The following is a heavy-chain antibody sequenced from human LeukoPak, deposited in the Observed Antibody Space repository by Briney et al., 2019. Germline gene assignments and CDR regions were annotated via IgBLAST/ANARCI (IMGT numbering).Heavy chain of an antibody. Sequence: SQTLSLTCAISGDRVSSNTAAWNWIRQSPSRGLEWLGRTYYRSKWYNDYAVSVKSRLAINSDTSKNQFSLQLDSVTPEDTAVYYCARGGYGMTVAQFDYWGQGTLVTVSS. CDR1: GDRVSSNTAA. J-gene: IGHJ4*02. D-gene: IGHD6-19*01. CDR3: ARGGYGMTVAQFDY. V-gene: IGHV6-1*01. CDR2: TYYRSKWYN.